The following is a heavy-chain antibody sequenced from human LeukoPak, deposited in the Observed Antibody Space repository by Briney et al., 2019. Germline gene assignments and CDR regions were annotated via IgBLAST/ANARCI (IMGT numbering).Heavy chain of an antibody. CDR1: GFTFSDYY. D-gene: IGHD2-21*02. Sequence: GGSLRLSCAASGFTFSDYYMSWIRQAPGKGLEWVSYISSSGSTIYYAASVKGRFTISRDTAKNSLYLQMNSLRAEDTAVYYSAREYCGGDCYSAPHYFDYWGQGTLVTVSS. CDR3: AREYCGGDCYSAPHYFDY. J-gene: IGHJ4*02. V-gene: IGHV3-11*01. CDR2: ISSSGSTI.